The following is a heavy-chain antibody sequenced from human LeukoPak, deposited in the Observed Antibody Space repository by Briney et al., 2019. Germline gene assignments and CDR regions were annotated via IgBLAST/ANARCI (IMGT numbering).Heavy chain of an antibody. J-gene: IGHJ4*02. V-gene: IGHV3-21*01. Sequence: GGSLRLSCAASGFTFSSYSMNWVRQAPGKGLEWVSSISSSSSYIYYADSVKGRFTISRDNAKNSLYLQMNSPRAEDTAVYYCARDGLVWFGELYYFDYWGQGTLVTVSS. D-gene: IGHD3-10*01. CDR2: ISSSSSYI. CDR3: ARDGLVWFGELYYFDY. CDR1: GFTFSSYS.